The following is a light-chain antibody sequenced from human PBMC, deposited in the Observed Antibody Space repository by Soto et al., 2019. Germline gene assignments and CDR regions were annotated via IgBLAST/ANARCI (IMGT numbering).Light chain of an antibody. CDR1: LSISAY. V-gene: IGKV1-39*01. Sequence: IQLTQSPSSLSASVGDRVTITCRTSLSISAYLNWYRQKPGQAPELLIYATSKLHSGVPSRFSGSGSVTEFTLTINSLQPEDLATYYCQQSHSTEYSFGQGTRLEIK. CDR2: ATS. CDR3: QQSHSTEYS. J-gene: IGKJ2*01.